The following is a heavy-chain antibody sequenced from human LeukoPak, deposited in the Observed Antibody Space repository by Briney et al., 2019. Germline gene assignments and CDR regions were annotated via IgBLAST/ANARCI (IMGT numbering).Heavy chain of an antibody. CDR1: GFTFSSYA. CDR2: ISGGGGST. CDR3: AKVDLREYYFDY. J-gene: IGHJ4*02. V-gene: IGHV3-23*01. Sequence: GGSLRLSCAASGFTFSSYAMSWVRQAPGRGLEWVSDISGGGGSTYYADSVKGRFTISRANSKDTLYLQLNSLRAEDTAVYYCAKVDLREYYFDYWGQGTLVTVSS. D-gene: IGHD3/OR15-3a*01.